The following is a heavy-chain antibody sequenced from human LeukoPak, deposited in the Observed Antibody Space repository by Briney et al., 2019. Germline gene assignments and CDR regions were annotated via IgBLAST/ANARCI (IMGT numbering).Heavy chain of an antibody. CDR1: GGSISHYY. V-gene: IGHV4-59*01. CDR3: ARARDGYNRAFDI. CDR2: IYYSGTT. Sequence: SETLSLTCTVSGGSISHYYWSWIRQRPGKGLEWIGYIYYSGTTNYNPSLKSRVTISVDTSKNQFSLKLNSVTAADTAVYYCARARDGYNRAFDIWGQGTMVTVSS. D-gene: IGHD5-24*01. J-gene: IGHJ3*02.